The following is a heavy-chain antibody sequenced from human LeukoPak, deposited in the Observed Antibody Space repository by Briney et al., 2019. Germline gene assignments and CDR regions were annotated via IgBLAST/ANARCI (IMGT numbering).Heavy chain of an antibody. Sequence: PGGSLRLSCAASGFTFDDYGMSWVRQAPGKGLEWVSAISGSGGSTYYADSVKGRFTISRDNSKNTLYLQMNSLRAEDTAVYYCAKGLAVAEDNWFDPWGQGTLVTVSS. D-gene: IGHD6-19*01. CDR3: AKGLAVAEDNWFDP. CDR1: GFTFDDYG. V-gene: IGHV3-23*01. J-gene: IGHJ5*02. CDR2: ISGSGGST.